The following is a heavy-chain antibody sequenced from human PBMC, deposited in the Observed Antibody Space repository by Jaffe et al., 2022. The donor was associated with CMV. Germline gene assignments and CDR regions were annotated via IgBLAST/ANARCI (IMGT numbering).Heavy chain of an antibody. CDR3: ARWGDCTNGVCYLAFDI. Sequence: QVQLVQSGAEVKKPGASVKVSCKASGYTFTGYYMHWVRQAPGQGLEWMGWINPNSGGTNYAQKFQGRVTMTRDTSISTAYMELSRLRSDDTAVYYCARWGDCTNGVCYLAFDIWGQGTMVTVSS. V-gene: IGHV1-2*02. J-gene: IGHJ3*02. CDR1: GYTFTGYY. D-gene: IGHD2-8*01. CDR2: INPNSGGT.